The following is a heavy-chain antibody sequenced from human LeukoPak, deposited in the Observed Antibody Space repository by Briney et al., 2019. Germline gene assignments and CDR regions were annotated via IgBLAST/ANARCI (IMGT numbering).Heavy chain of an antibody. V-gene: IGHV4-30-2*01. CDR3: ARVNYGDYSKDFDY. D-gene: IGHD4-17*01. J-gene: IGHJ4*02. CDR2: INHSGGT. Sequence: NASQTLSLTCTVSGGSISSGGYYWSWIRQPPGKGLEWIGEINHSGGTNYKPSLKSRITISVDTSKNQFSLKLNSVTAADTAVYYCARVNYGDYSKDFDYWGQGTLVTVSS. CDR1: GGSISSGGYY.